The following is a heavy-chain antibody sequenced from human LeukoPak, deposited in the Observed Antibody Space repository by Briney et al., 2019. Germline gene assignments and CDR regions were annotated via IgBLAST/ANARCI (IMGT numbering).Heavy chain of an antibody. V-gene: IGHV4-59*02. Sequence: SETLSLTCTISGGSVSDYYWSWIRQSPGKGLEWIGYIYHTGSTSYSPSLKSRVTISADTSQNQFSLKLSSVIAADTAVYYCASRKLGNDYWGQGTLVTVSX. CDR1: GGSVSDYY. D-gene: IGHD7-27*01. J-gene: IGHJ4*02. CDR2: IYHTGST. CDR3: ASRKLGNDY.